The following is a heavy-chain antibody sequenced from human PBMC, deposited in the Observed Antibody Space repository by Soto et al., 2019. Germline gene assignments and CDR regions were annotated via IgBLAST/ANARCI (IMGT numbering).Heavy chain of an antibody. CDR1: GGSISSSSYY. J-gene: IGHJ6*02. CDR2: ISYSGST. V-gene: IGHV4-39*01. CDR3: ARQSDFYGLDV. Sequence: PSETLSLTCTVSGGSISSSSYYWGWIRQPPGKGLEWIGSISYSGSTHYNPSLKSRVTISVDTSKKQLSLKLSSVTAADTAVYYCARQSDFYGLDVWGQGTTVTVSS.